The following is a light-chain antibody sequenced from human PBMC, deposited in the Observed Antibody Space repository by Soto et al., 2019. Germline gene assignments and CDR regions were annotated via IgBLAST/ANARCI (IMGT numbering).Light chain of an antibody. J-gene: IGKJ1*01. V-gene: IGKV1-13*02. CDR1: QGISSA. Sequence: AIRLTQSPSSLSASVGDRVTITCWASQGISSALAWYQKKKGTAPKLLIYAASSLQSGVPPRLRGSAYGTELAITISSMQTDDFETYYCQQYNTYPWTFGPGTKVDI. CDR2: AAS. CDR3: QQYNTYPWT.